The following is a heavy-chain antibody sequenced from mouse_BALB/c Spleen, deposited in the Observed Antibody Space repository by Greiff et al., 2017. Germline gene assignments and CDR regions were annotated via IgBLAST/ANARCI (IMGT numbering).Heavy chain of an antibody. Sequence: EVKLMESGAELVRSGASVKLSCTASGFNIKDYYMHWVKQRPEQGLEWIGWIDPENGDTEYAPKFQGKATMTADTSSNTAYLQLSSLTSEDTAVYYCITTVVGEDYWGQGTTLTVSS. CDR1: GFNIKDYY. D-gene: IGHD1-1*01. V-gene: IGHV14-4*02. CDR2: IDPENGDT. J-gene: IGHJ2*01. CDR3: ITTVVGEDY.